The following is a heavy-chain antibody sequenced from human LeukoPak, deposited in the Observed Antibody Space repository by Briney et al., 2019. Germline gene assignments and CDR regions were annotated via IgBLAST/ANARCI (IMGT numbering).Heavy chain of an antibody. D-gene: IGHD5-18*01. CDR3: AKGRPAMVGYYFDY. Sequence: GRSLRLSCAASGFTFSSYGMHWVRQAPGKGLEWVAVISYDGSNKYYADSVKGRFTISRDNSKNTLYLQMNSLRAEDTAVYYCAKGRPAMVGYYFDYWXXXTLVTVSS. CDR1: GFTFSSYG. J-gene: IGHJ4*01. CDR2: ISYDGSNK. V-gene: IGHV3-30*18.